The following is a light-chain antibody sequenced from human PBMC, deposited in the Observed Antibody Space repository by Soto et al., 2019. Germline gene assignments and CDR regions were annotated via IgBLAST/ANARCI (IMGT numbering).Light chain of an antibody. J-gene: IGKJ1*01. CDR2: AAS. CDR1: QGIRSY. Sequence: DIQLTQSPSFLSASPGDRVTITCQASQGIRSYLAWYQQSPGRAPKLLIYAASTLQSGVPSRFSGSGSGTEFTLTISSLQPDDFATYYCQHYNSYSEAFGQGTKV. CDR3: QHYNSYSEA. V-gene: IGKV1-9*01.